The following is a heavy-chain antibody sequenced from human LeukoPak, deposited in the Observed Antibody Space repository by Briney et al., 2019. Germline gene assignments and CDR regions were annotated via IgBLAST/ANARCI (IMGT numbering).Heavy chain of an antibody. CDR3: ARRATYYYDSSGYYYLIDY. J-gene: IGHJ4*02. Sequence: GESLKISCKGSGYSFTSYWIGWVRQLPGKGLEWMGIIYPGDSDTRYSPSFQGQVTISADKSISSPYLQWSSLKASDTAMYYCARRATYYYDSSGYYYLIDYWGQGTLVTVSS. V-gene: IGHV5-51*01. CDR1: GYSFTSYW. CDR2: IYPGDSDT. D-gene: IGHD3-22*01.